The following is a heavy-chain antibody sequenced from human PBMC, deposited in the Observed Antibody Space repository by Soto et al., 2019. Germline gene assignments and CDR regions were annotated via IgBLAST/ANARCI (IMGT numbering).Heavy chain of an antibody. J-gene: IGHJ4*02. CDR3: ATDLGIAAAGTGHVFDY. CDR1: GYTLTELS. D-gene: IGHD6-13*01. V-gene: IGHV1-24*01. CDR2: FDPEDGET. Sequence: ASVKVSCKVSGYTLTELSMHWVRQAPGKGLEWMGGFDPEDGETIYAQKFQGRVTMTEDTSTDTAYMELCSLRSEDTAVYYCATDLGIAAAGTGHVFDYWGQGTLVTVSS.